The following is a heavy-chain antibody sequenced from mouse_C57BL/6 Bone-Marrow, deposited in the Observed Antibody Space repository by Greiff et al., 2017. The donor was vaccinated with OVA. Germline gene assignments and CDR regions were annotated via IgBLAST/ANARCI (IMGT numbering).Heavy chain of an antibody. CDR3: ARSGYYYGSNY. V-gene: IGHV1-55*01. CDR2: IYPGSGST. D-gene: IGHD1-1*01. Sequence: VKLQQPGAELVKPGASVKMSCKASGYTFTSYWITWVKQRPGQGLEWIGDIYPGSGSTNYNEKFKSKATLTVDTSSSTAYMQLSSLTSEDSAVYYCARSGYYYGSNYWGQGTTLTVSS. J-gene: IGHJ2*01. CDR1: GYTFTSYW.